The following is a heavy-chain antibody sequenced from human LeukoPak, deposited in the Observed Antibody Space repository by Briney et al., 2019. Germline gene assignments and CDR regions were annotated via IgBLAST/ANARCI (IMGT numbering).Heavy chain of an antibody. CDR3: ARARGVRGADWGYNWFDP. D-gene: IGHD3-10*01. CDR2: IYYSGST. J-gene: IGHJ5*02. CDR1: GGSISSGGYY. V-gene: IGHV4-31*03. Sequence: SETLSLTCTVSGGSISSGGYYWSWIRQHPGKGLEWIGYIYYSGSTYYNPSLKSRVTISVDTSKNQFSLKLSSVTAADTAVYYCARARGVRGADWGYNWFDPWGQGTLVTVSS.